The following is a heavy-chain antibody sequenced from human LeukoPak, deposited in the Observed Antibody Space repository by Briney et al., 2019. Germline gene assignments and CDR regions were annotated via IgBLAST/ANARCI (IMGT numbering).Heavy chain of an antibody. J-gene: IGHJ3*02. CDR2: ISYDGSNK. Sequence: PGRSLRLSCAASGFTFSSYALHWVRQAPGKGLEWVAVISYDGSNKYYADSVKGRFTISGDNSKNTLYLQMNSLRAEDTAVYYRARPQWELGIGAFDIWGQGTMVTVSS. CDR1: GFTFSSYA. CDR3: ARPQWELGIGAFDI. V-gene: IGHV3-30-3*01. D-gene: IGHD1-26*01.